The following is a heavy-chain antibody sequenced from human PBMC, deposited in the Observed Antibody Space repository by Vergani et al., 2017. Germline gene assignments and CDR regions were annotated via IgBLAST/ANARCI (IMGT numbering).Heavy chain of an antibody. CDR2: IIPILGIA. D-gene: IGHD3-22*01. CDR1: GGTFSSYA. J-gene: IGHJ4*02. V-gene: IGHV1-69*04. CDR3: ARGDYYDSSGFFDY. Sequence: QVQLVQSGAEVKKPGASVKVSCKASGGTFSSYAISWVRQAPGQGLEWMGRIIPILGIANYAQKFQGRVTITADKSTSTAYMELSRLRSDDTAVYYCARGDYYDSSGFFDYWGQGTLVTVSS.